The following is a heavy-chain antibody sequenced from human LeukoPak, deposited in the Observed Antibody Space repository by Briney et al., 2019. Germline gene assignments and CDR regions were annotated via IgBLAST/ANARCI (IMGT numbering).Heavy chain of an antibody. CDR3: ATLTTPGWFNP. CDR1: GGSFSGYY. D-gene: IGHD1-1*01. J-gene: IGHJ5*02. CDR2: MNHSGST. V-gene: IGHV4-34*01. Sequence: SETLSLTGAVYGGSFSGYYWSWIRQPPGKGLEWIGEMNHSGSTNYNPSLKSRVTISVDTSKNQFSLKLSSVTAADTAVYYCATLTTPGWFNPWGQGTLVTVSS.